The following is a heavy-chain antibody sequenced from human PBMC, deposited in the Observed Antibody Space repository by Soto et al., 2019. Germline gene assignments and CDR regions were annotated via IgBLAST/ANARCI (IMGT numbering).Heavy chain of an antibody. Sequence: HSQTLSLTCAISGDSVSSNGAAWNWIRQSPSRGLDWLGRTYYRSRWYSDYAPPVKSRITVNPDTSQNQFSLQLNSGTPEDTAIYYCASDPTGFHSAFDFWGKGTLVTVPS. D-gene: IGHD4-4*01. CDR1: GDSVSSNGAA. V-gene: IGHV6-1*01. CDR2: TYYRSRWYS. J-gene: IGHJ4*02. CDR3: ASDPTGFHSAFDF.